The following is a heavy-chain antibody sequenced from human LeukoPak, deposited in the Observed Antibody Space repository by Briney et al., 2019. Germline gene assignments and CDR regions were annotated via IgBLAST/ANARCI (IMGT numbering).Heavy chain of an antibody. CDR2: IYHSGTT. CDR1: GTSISLSNW. D-gene: IGHD3-10*01. J-gene: IGHJ4*02. Sequence: TSETLSLTCAVSGTSISLSNWWTWVRQPPGKGLEWIGEIYHSGTTNYNPSLKSRVTISVDTSKNQFSLKLNSLTAADTAVYYCARGVDYYGVWGQGTLVTVSS. V-gene: IGHV4-4*02. CDR3: ARGVDYYGV.